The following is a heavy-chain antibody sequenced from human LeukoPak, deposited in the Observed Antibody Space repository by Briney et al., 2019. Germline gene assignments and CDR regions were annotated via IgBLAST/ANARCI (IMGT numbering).Heavy chain of an antibody. CDR1: GFTFSSYG. CDR3: AKSAVYDSSGYYYLYYFDY. D-gene: IGHD3-22*01. Sequence: GGSLRLSCAASGFTFSSYGMHWVRQAPGKGLEWVAFIRYDGSNKYYADSVKGRFTISRDNSKNTLYLQMNSLRAEDTAVYYCAKSAVYDSSGYYYLYYFDYWGQGTLVTVSS. J-gene: IGHJ4*02. V-gene: IGHV3-30*02. CDR2: IRYDGSNK.